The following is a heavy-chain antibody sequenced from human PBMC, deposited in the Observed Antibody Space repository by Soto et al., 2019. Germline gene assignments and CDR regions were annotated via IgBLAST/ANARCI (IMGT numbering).Heavy chain of an antibody. J-gene: IGHJ4*02. D-gene: IGHD3-3*01. CDR3: AKGGLDTIFGVVIPKL. CDR1: GFTFSSYG. V-gene: IGHV3-30*18. CDR2: ISYDGSNK. Sequence: SLRLSCAASGFTFSSYGMHWVRQAPGKGLEWVAVISYDGSNKYYADSVKGRFTISRDNSKNTLYLQMNSLRAEDTAVYYCAKGGLDTIFGVVIPKLWGQGTLVTVSS.